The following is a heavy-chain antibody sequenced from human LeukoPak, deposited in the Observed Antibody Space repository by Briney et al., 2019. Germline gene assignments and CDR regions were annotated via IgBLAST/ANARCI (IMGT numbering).Heavy chain of an antibody. D-gene: IGHD3-22*01. CDR2: ISAYNGKT. Sequence: VKVSCKTAGYSFTIYATTWGRQAPGQGPEWLGWISAYNGKTIYAQKFHRRVTMTTDTSTSTVYMELTSLRSDDTAVYYCARSAYYYDSSGFLQPAYFDYWGQGTLITVSS. J-gene: IGHJ4*02. V-gene: IGHV1-18*04. CDR1: GYSFTIYA. CDR3: ARSAYYYDSSGFLQPAYFDY.